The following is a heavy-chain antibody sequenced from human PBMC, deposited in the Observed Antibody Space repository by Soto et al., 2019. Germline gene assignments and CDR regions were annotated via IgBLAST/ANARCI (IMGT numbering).Heavy chain of an antibody. CDR2: INDRGSI. J-gene: IGHJ2*01. V-gene: IGHV4-34*01. CDR1: GGSFSGYY. CDR3: ARESHDILTGPPWVWYFDL. Sequence: QVQLQQWGAGPLRPLETLSLTCGVSGGSFSGYYWAWIRQSPGKGLECIGEINDRGSINYNPSLKSRVSISVDTSKNHYSLMLRSVTAADTAVYYCARESHDILTGPPWVWYFDLWGRGTLVTVSS. D-gene: IGHD3-9*01.